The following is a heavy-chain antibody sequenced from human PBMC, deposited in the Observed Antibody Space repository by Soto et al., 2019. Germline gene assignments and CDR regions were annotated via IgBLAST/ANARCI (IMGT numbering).Heavy chain of an antibody. Sequence: GGSLRLSCAASGFMFSDYAMTWARQAPGKDLECVSGLLRPGRSTYYADSVKGRFTISGDTSANTVYLQMDSLRGEDTAVYYCAKDAIANYGIWLMDSWGQGTVVTVAS. J-gene: IGHJ5*02. V-gene: IGHV3-23*01. CDR3: AKDAIANYGIWLMDS. CDR2: LLRPGRST. D-gene: IGHD3-16*01. CDR1: GFMFSDYA.